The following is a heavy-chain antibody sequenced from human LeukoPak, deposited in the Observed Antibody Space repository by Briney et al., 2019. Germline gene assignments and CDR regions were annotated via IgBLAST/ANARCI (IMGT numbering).Heavy chain of an antibody. CDR2: IYPGGDS. V-gene: IGHV3-53*01. J-gene: IGHJ4*02. D-gene: IGHD4-17*01. Sequence: GGSLRLSCAASGFNVGSKHMNWVRQAPGKGLEWVPGIYPGGDSYYADSLKGRFIISRDISKNTVFLQMNSLRDEDTAVYHCARLNFGDDYWGQGALVTVSS. CDR1: GFNVGSKH. CDR3: ARLNFGDDY.